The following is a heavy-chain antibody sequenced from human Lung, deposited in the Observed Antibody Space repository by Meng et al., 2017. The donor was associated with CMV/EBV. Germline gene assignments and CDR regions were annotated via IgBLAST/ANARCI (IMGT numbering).Heavy chain of an antibody. V-gene: IGHV3-15*01. J-gene: IGHJ4*02. CDR3: TTGRRFDY. Sequence: SCAASGFTFSTAWMSWVRQAPGKGLEWVGRIKSKTDGGTTDYAAPVKGRFTMSRDDLRNTLYLQMNSLKTDDTGVYYCTTGRRFDYWGPGNLVNGAS. CDR2: IKSKTDGGTT. CDR1: GFTFSTAW.